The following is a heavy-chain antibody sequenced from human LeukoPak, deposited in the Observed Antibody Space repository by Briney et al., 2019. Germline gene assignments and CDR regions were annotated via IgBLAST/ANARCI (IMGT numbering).Heavy chain of an antibody. CDR2: ISAYNGNT. CDR3: ARDIGITMVRGVPDY. Sequence: ASVKVSCKASGYTFTSYGISWVRQAPGQGLEWMGWISAYNGNTNYAQKLQGRVTMTTDTSTSTAYMELRSLRSDDTAVYYCARDIGITMVRGVPDYWGQGTLVTVSS. D-gene: IGHD3-10*01. V-gene: IGHV1-18*01. CDR1: GYTFTSYG. J-gene: IGHJ4*02.